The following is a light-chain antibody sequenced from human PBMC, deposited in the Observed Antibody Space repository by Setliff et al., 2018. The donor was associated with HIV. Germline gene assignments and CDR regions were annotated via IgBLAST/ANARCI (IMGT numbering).Light chain of an antibody. J-gene: IGLJ1*01. V-gene: IGLV2-14*01. Sequence: QSALTQPASVSGSPGQSITISCTGTSSDVGGYNYVSWYQQHPSKAPKLIIYEVRNRPSGVSNRFSGSKSGNTASLTISGLQAEDEAGYYCSSYAISNTLPFGTGTKVTVL. CDR2: EVR. CDR1: SSDVGGYNY. CDR3: SSYAISNTLP.